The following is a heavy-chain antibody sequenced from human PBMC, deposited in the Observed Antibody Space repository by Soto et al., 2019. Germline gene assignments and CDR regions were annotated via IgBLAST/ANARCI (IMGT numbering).Heavy chain of an antibody. J-gene: IGHJ4*02. CDR2: ISSSSSYI. CDR3: ARVGYSSSGLFDY. V-gene: IGHV3-21*01. CDR1: GFTFSSYS. D-gene: IGHD6-13*01. Sequence: EVQLVESGGGLVKPGGSLRLSCAASGFTFSSYSMNWVRQAPGKGLEWVSSISSSSSYIYYADSVKARFTISRDNAKNSLYLQMNSLRAEDTAVYYCARVGYSSSGLFDYWGQGTLVTVSS.